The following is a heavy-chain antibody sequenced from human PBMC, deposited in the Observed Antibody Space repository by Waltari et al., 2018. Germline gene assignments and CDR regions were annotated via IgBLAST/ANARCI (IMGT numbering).Heavy chain of an antibody. J-gene: IGHJ4*02. V-gene: IGHV2-5*01. CDR1: GFSLPTSGVG. Sequence: QITLKESGPTLVKPTQTLTLTCTLSGFSLPTSGVGVGWIRQPPGKALEWLALIYWNDDKRYNPSLKSRLTITKDTSKNQVVLTMTNMDPVDTATYYCGHDGFGSGWYSIDYWGQGTLVTVSS. CDR2: IYWNDDK. CDR3: GHDGFGSGWYSIDY. D-gene: IGHD6-19*01.